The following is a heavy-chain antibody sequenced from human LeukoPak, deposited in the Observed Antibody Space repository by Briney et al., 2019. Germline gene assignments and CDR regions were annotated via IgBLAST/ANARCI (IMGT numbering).Heavy chain of an antibody. J-gene: IGHJ4*02. CDR2: IYTSGST. D-gene: IGHD2-2*01. V-gene: IGHV4-61*02. CDR1: GGSISSGSYY. CDR3: ARTSSEFDY. Sequence: SQTLSLTCTVSGGSISSGSYYWSWIRQPAGKGLEWIGRIYTSGSTNYNPSLKSRVTMSVDTSKNQFSLKLSSVTAADTAVYYCARTSSEFDYWGQGTLVTVSS.